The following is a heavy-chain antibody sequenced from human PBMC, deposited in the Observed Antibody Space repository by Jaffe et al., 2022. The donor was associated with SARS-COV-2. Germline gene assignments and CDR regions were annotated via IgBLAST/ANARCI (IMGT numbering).Heavy chain of an antibody. CDR1: GFTFSSYA. V-gene: IGHV3-23*01. CDR2: ISGSGGST. J-gene: IGHJ4*02. Sequence: EVQLLESGGGLVQPGGSLRLSCAASGFTFSSYAMSWVRQAPGKGLEWVSAISGSGGSTYYADSVKGRFTISRDNSKNTLYLQMNSLRAEDTAVYYCANGFLAAAGPTHYFDYWGQGTLVTVSS. CDR3: ANGFLAAAGPTHYFDY. D-gene: IGHD6-13*01.